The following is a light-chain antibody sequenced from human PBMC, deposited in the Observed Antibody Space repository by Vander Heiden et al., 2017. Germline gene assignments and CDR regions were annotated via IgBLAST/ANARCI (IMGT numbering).Light chain of an antibody. V-gene: IGKV3-20*01. CDR1: QSVTSSY. J-gene: IGKJ1*01. CDR2: GAS. CDR3: QQYGSSPRT. Sequence: EIVLTQSPGTLSLSPGERATLSCRASQSVTSSYLAWYQQKVGQAPRLLIYGASSRATGIPDRFSGSGSGTDFSLTISRLEPEDSAVYYCQQYGSSPRTFGQGTKVEI.